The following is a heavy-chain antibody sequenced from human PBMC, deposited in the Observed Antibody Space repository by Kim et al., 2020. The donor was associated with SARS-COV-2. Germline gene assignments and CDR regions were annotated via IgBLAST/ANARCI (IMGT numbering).Heavy chain of an antibody. CDR2: IRSKAYGGTT. J-gene: IGHJ3*02. D-gene: IGHD3-22*01. Sequence: GGSLRLSCTASGFTFGDYAMSWVRQAPGKGLEWVGFIRSKAYGGTTEYAASVKGRFTISRDDSKSIAYLQMNSLKTEDTAVYYCTRLPRITMIVVADEDAFDIWGQGTMVTVSS. CDR1: GFTFGDYA. V-gene: IGHV3-49*04. CDR3: TRLPRITMIVVADEDAFDI.